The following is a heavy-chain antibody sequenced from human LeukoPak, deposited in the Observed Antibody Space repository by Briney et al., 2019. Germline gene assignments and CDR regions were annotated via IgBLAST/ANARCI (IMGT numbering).Heavy chain of an antibody. CDR3: ATGGYGSDYFDY. CDR1: GYTLTVLS. V-gene: IGHV1-24*01. J-gene: IGHJ4*02. Sequence: ASVKVSCKVSGYTLTVLSMHWVRQAPGKGLEWMGGFDPEDGETIYAQKFQGRVTMTEDTSTDTAYMELSSLRSEDTAVYYCATGGYGSDYFDYWGQGTLVTVSS. CDR2: FDPEDGET. D-gene: IGHD3-10*01.